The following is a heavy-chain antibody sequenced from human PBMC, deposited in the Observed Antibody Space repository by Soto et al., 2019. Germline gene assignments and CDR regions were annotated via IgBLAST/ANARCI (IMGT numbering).Heavy chain of an antibody. V-gene: IGHV4-34*01. J-gene: IGHJ6*02. CDR3: ARLRAAGLSQIIAASGSRYYYYYGMDF. Sequence: PSETLSLTCAVYGASFSGYYWSWIRQPPGKGLEWIGEINHTGSTNYNPSLKSRVTISVDTSKNQFSLKLSSVTAADTAVYYCARLRAAGLSQIIAASGSRYYYYYGMDFWGQGTTVTVSS. CDR2: INHTGST. CDR1: GASFSGYY. D-gene: IGHD6-13*01.